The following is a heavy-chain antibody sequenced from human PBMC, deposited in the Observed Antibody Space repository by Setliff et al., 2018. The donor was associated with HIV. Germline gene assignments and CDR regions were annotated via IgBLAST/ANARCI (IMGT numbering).Heavy chain of an antibody. V-gene: IGHV1-69*10. CDR3: ARSSSGSYWNGYYFDP. Sequence: SVKVSCKASGGTFSSYAISWVRQAPGQGLEWMGGIIPILGIANYAQKFQGRVTITADKSTSTAYMELNSLRSEDTAVYYCARSSSGSYWNGYYFDPWGQGTLVTVSS. CDR1: GGTFSSYA. J-gene: IGHJ4*02. CDR2: IIPILGIA. D-gene: IGHD1-26*01.